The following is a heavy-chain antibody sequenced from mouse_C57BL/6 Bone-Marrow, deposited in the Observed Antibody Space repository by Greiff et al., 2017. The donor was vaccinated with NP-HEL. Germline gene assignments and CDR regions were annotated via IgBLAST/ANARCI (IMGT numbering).Heavy chain of an antibody. CDR2: IRSKRTNYAT. J-gene: IGHJ4*01. CDR3: VRRRHYAMDY. V-gene: IGHV10-1*01. D-gene: IGHD2-12*01. Sequence: VQLKESGGGLVQPKGSLKLSCAASGFSFNTYAMNWVRQAPGKGLEWVARIRSKRTNYATYYADSVKDRFTISRDDSESMLYLQMNNLKTEDTAMYYCVRRRHYAMDYWGQGTAVTVSS. CDR1: GFSFNTYA.